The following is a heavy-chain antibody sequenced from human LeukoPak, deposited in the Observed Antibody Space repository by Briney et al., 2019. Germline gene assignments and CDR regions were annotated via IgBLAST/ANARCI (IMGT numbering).Heavy chain of an antibody. Sequence: ASVKVSCKASGYTFTSYGISWVRQAPGQGLEWMGWISAYNGNTNYAQKLQDRVTITRDTSASTAYMELSSLRSEDMAVYYCARARYETRIWPKSRYDYYHYMDVWGKGTTVTVSS. CDR3: ARARYETRIWPKSRYDYYHYMDV. CDR2: ISAYNGNT. V-gene: IGHV1-18*03. CDR1: GYTFTSYG. J-gene: IGHJ6*03. D-gene: IGHD3-3*01.